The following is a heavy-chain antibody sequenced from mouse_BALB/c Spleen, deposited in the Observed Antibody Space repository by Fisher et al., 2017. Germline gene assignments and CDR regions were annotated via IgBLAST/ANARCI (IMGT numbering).Heavy chain of an antibody. Sequence: RFTISRDNAKNNLYLQMSSLRSEDTAMYYCARYAMDYWGQGTSVTVSS. V-gene: IGHV5-9*03. CDR3: ARYAMDY. J-gene: IGHJ4*01.